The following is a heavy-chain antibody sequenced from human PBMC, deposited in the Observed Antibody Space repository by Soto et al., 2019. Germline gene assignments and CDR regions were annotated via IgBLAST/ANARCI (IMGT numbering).Heavy chain of an antibody. Sequence: GGSLRLSCAASGFTFSSYWMSWVRQAPGKGLEWVANIKQDGSEKYYVDSVKGRFTISRDNAKNSLYLQMSSLRAEDTAVYYCARDLDALDDYGDYHWFDPWGQGTLVTVSS. V-gene: IGHV3-7*01. D-gene: IGHD4-17*01. CDR3: ARDLDALDDYGDYHWFDP. CDR1: GFTFSSYW. J-gene: IGHJ5*02. CDR2: IKQDGSEK.